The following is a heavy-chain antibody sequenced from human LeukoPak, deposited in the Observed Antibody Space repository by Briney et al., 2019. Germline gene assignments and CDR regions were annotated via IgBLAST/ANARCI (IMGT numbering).Heavy chain of an antibody. Sequence: SETLSLTCAVYGVPFSGYYWTWIRQPPGKGLEWIGEINHSGSTNYNPSLKSRVTISIDSSKNQFSLNLSSVTAADTAVYYCARGDDSLDAFDIWGQGTMVTVSS. CDR2: INHSGST. CDR1: GVPFSGYY. CDR3: ARGDDSLDAFDI. J-gene: IGHJ3*02. V-gene: IGHV4-34*01. D-gene: IGHD1-1*01.